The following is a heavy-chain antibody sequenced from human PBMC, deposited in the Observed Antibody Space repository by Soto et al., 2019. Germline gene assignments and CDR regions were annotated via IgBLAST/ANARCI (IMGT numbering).Heavy chain of an antibody. Sequence: GGSLRLSCTASGFTFGDYAMSWFRQAPGKGLEWVGFIRSKAYGGTTEYAASVKGRFTISRDDSKSIAYLQMNSLKTEDTAVYYCTSRSGWQQLVLMDVWGQGTTVTVSS. J-gene: IGHJ6*02. V-gene: IGHV3-49*03. CDR1: GFTFGDYA. CDR3: TSRSGWQQLVLMDV. D-gene: IGHD6-13*01. CDR2: IRSKAYGGTT.